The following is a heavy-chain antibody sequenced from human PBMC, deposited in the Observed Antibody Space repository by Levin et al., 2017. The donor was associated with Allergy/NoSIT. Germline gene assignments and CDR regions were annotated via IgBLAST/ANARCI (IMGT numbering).Heavy chain of an antibody. CDR2: IYYSGST. CDR1: GGSISSYY. J-gene: IGHJ4*02. V-gene: IGHV4-59*01. CDR3: ARAGVYDILTGYQYYFDY. D-gene: IGHD3-9*01. Sequence: PGGSLRLSCTVSGGSISSYYWSWIRQPPGKGLEWIGYIYYSGSTNYNPSLKSRVTISVDTSKNQFSLKLSSVTAADTAVYYCARAGVYDILTGYQYYFDYWGQGTLVTVSS.